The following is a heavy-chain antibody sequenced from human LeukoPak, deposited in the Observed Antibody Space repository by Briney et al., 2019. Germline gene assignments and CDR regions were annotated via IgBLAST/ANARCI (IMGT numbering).Heavy chain of an antibody. CDR2: ISYDGSNK. V-gene: IGHV3-30*04. Sequence: PGGSLRLSCAASGFTFSSYAMHWVRQAPGKGLEGVAVISYDGSNKYYADSVKGRFTISRDNSKNTWYLRLNSLRAEDTAVYYSAKDWGIYDTTGFNYFDYWGQGTLVIVSS. J-gene: IGHJ4*02. D-gene: IGHD3-22*01. CDR3: AKDWGIYDTTGFNYFDY. CDR1: GFTFSSYA.